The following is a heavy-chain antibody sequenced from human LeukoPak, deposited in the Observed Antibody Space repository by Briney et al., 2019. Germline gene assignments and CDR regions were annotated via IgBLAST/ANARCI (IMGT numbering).Heavy chain of an antibody. D-gene: IGHD6-13*01. Sequence: PGGSLRLSCAASGFTFSGSAMHWVRQASGKGLEWVGRIRSKANSYATAYVASVKGRFTISRDDSKNTAYLQMNSLKTEDTAVYYCARDLPYSSSWESIDYWGQGTLVTVSS. CDR1: GFTFSGSA. J-gene: IGHJ4*02. V-gene: IGHV3-73*01. CDR2: IRSKANSYAT. CDR3: ARDLPYSSSWESIDY.